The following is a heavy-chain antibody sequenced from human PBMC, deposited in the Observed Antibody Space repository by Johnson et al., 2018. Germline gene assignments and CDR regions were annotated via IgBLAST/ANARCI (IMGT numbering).Heavy chain of an antibody. V-gene: IGHV3-49*03. Sequence: VQLVESGGGLVQPGGSLRVSCTASGFTFGENPMRWFRQAPGKGLELVGFIRSRVYGGTPEYAASVKGRFTISRDDSKSIVYLQMSSLKTEDTAVYYFTRITATPMAQVYYYYLDVWGQGTTVTVSS. D-gene: IGHD5-12*01. CDR1: GFTFGENP. CDR3: TRITATPMAQVYYYYLDV. J-gene: IGHJ6*03. CDR2: IRSRVYGGTP.